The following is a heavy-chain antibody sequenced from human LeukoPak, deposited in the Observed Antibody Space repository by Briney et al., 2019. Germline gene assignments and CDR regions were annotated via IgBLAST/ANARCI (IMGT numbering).Heavy chain of an antibody. D-gene: IGHD3-10*01. J-gene: IGHJ3*02. CDR2: ISGTGGTT. CDR3: AKSARANMVRGVGDAFDI. V-gene: IGHV3-23*01. Sequence: PGGSLRLSCAASGLTFSSNVMTWVRQAPGKRLEWVSLISGTGGTTYYADSVKGRFTISRDNSKNTLYLQMNGLRVEDTAVYYCAKSARANMVRGVGDAFDIWGQGTMVTVSS. CDR1: GLTFSSNV.